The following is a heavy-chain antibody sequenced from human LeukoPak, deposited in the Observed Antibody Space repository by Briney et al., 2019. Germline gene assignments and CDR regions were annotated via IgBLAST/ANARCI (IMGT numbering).Heavy chain of an antibody. Sequence: GASVKVSCKASGYTFTNYGITWVRQAPGQGLEWMGWISAYNGNTNYAQKLQGRVTLTTDTSTSTAYMELRSLRSDDTAVYYCARGGIDGYSYAYERVYNWFDPWGQGTLVTVSS. D-gene: IGHD5-18*01. CDR3: ARGGIDGYSYAYERVYNWFDP. CDR1: GYTFTNYG. J-gene: IGHJ5*02. CDR2: ISAYNGNT. V-gene: IGHV1-18*01.